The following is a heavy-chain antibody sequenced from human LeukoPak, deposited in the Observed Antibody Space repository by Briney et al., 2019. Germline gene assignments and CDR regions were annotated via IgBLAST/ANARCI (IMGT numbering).Heavy chain of an antibody. V-gene: IGHV3-30-3*01. J-gene: IGHJ3*02. CDR2: ISYDGSNK. CDR1: GGTFSSYA. CDR3: AREELAYYDFWSGQGAFDI. Sequence: SCKASGGTFSSYAMHWVRQAPGKGLEWVAVISYDGSNKYYADSVKGRFTISRDNSKNTLYLQMNSLRAEDTAVYYCAREELAYYDFWSGQGAFDIWGQGAMVTVSS. D-gene: IGHD3-3*01.